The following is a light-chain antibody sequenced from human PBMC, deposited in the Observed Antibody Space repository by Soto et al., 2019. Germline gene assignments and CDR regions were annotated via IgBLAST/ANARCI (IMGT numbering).Light chain of an antibody. J-gene: IGKJ3*01. V-gene: IGKV1-5*01. CDR1: QSISSW. Sequence: DIQMTQSPSTLSASVGDRVTITCRASQSISSWLAWYQQKPGKAPKLLIYDASSLESGVPSRFSGSGSGTEFTLTNSSLQPDDIATYYCQQYNSYPFTLGPGTKVDIK. CDR3: QQYNSYPFT. CDR2: DAS.